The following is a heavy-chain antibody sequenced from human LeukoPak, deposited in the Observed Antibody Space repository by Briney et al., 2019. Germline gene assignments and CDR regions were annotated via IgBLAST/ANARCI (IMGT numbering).Heavy chain of an antibody. CDR1: GYTFISYG. V-gene: IGHV1-18*01. Sequence: GASVKVSCKASGYTFISYGVSWVRQAPGQGLEWMGWISAYNGNTNYAQKVQGRVTMTTDTSTSTAYMELRSLRSDDTAMYYCARAFGKTYGDYLGYWGQGTLVTVSS. CDR2: ISAYNGNT. D-gene: IGHD4-17*01. J-gene: IGHJ4*02. CDR3: ARAFGKTYGDYLGY.